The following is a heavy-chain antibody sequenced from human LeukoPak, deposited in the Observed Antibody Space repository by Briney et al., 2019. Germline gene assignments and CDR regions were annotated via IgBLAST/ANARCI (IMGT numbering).Heavy chain of an antibody. D-gene: IGHD5-12*01. CDR2: IYSGGST. Sequence: GGSLRLSCAASGFTVSSNYMSWVRQAPGKGLEWVSVIYSGGSTYYADSVKGRFTISRDNSKNTLYLQMNSLRAEDTAVYYCASQKRGGGYDWGLDYWGQGTLVTVSS. V-gene: IGHV3-66*04. J-gene: IGHJ4*02. CDR1: GFTVSSNY. CDR3: ASQKRGGGYDWGLDY.